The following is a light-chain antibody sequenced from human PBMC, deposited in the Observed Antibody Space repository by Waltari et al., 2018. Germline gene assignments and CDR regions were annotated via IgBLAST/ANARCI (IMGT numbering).Light chain of an antibody. CDR2: RSG. V-gene: IGLV1-47*01. CDR3: AAWDDSLSGQ. CDR1: SSTIRNNS. J-gene: IGLJ2*01. Sequence: QSVLTQPPPASGIPGQSITISCSGSSSTIRNNSVYWYQQLPGTAPKLPICRSGQRPSGVPDRFSGSKSGTSASLAINGLRPEDEADYYCAAWDDSLSGQFGGGTKVTVL.